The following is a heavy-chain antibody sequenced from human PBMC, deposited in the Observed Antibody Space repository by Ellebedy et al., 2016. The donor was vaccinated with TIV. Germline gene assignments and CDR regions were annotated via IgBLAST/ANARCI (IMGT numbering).Heavy chain of an antibody. CDR3: ARGWSGSSWYYFDL. D-gene: IGHD6-13*01. Sequence: MPSETLSLTCTVSGGSINTDNYHWAWIRQPPGKGLVWIGSVFYSWSSYYNPSLKSRVTISADTSRNQFSLELSSMTAADTAIYYCARGWSGSSWYYFDLWGQGTLVTVSS. CDR2: VFYSWSS. V-gene: IGHV4-39*07. J-gene: IGHJ4*02. CDR1: GGSINTDNYH.